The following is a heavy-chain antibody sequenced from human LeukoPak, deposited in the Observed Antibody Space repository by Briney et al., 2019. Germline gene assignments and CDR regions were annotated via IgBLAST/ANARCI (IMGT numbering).Heavy chain of an antibody. D-gene: IGHD5-24*01. CDR1: GYTFTGYY. V-gene: IGHV1-2*06. Sequence: ASVKVSCKASGYTFTGYYMHWVRQAPGQGLEWMGRINPNSGGTNYAQKFQGRVTTTRDTSTSTVYMELSSLRSEDTAVYYCASLRDGYNSFDYWGQGTLVTVSS. CDR2: INPNSGGT. CDR3: ASLRDGYNSFDY. J-gene: IGHJ4*02.